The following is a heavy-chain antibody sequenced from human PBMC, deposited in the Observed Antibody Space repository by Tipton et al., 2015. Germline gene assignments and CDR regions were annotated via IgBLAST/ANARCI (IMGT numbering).Heavy chain of an antibody. Sequence: LRLSCTVSGASIRSYKWSWIRQPPGKGLEWIGYIHYSESTNYNPSLKSRVSISVDTSKSQLSLKLTSAIAEDTAVYYCARELDFGDQIFDSWGQGTLVTVSS. CDR2: IHYSEST. CDR1: GASIRSYK. D-gene: IGHD4-17*01. J-gene: IGHJ4*02. CDR3: ARELDFGDQIFDS. V-gene: IGHV4-59*01.